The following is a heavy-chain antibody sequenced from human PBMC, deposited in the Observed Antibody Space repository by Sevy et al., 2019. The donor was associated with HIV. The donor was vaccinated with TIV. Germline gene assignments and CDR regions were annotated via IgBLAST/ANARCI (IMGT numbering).Heavy chain of an antibody. D-gene: IGHD1-26*01. CDR3: APSSRSSETGYYFDY. CDR2: IKSKTDGGTT. CDR1: GFTLSNAW. J-gene: IGHJ4*02. V-gene: IGHV3-15*01. Sequence: GGSLRLSCPASGFTLSNAWMSWVRQAPGKGLEWVGHIKSKTDGGTTDFAAPVKGRFTISRDDSKTTLFLQMNSLKTEDTAVYYCAPSSRSSETGYYFDYWGQGTLVTVSS.